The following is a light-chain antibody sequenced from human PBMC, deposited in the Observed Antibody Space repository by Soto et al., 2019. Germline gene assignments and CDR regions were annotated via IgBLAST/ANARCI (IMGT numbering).Light chain of an antibody. CDR3: QQYESYPYS. V-gene: IGKV1-5*01. Sequence: IQMTQSPSTVSASVGDRVTITCRASRSISSSLAWYQQKPGKAPKVLIYDASSLDSGVPSRFSGSGYGTEFTLTVSSLQPGDFATYSCQQYESYPYSFGQGTKLEIK. CDR2: DAS. J-gene: IGKJ2*01. CDR1: RSISSS.